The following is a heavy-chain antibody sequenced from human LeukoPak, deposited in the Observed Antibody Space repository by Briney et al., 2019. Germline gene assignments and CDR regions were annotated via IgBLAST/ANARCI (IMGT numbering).Heavy chain of an antibody. V-gene: IGHV4-39*07. D-gene: IGHD6-19*01. Sequence: PSETLSLTCTVSGGSISSGDYYWSWIRQPPGKGLEWIGGIYHTGSTNYNPSLKGRVTLSIDKSKNQFSLKLSSVTAADTAVYYCARGGYSSGWYRYSDYWGQGTLVTVSS. CDR1: GGSISSGDYY. CDR3: ARGGYSSGWYRYSDY. CDR2: IYHTGST. J-gene: IGHJ4*02.